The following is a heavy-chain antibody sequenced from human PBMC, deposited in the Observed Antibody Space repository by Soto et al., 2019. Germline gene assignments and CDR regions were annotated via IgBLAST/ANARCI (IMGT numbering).Heavy chain of an antibody. CDR3: AKDKDSGWYYFDY. D-gene: IGHD6-19*01. CDR2: ISWNSGSI. V-gene: IGHV3-9*01. CDR1: GFTFDDYA. Sequence: ESGGGLVQPGRSLRLSCAASGFTFDDYAMHWVRQAPGKGLEWVSGISWNSGSIGYADSVKGRFTISRDNAKNSLYLQMNSLRAEDTALYYCAKDKDSGWYYFDYWGQGTLVTVSS. J-gene: IGHJ4*02.